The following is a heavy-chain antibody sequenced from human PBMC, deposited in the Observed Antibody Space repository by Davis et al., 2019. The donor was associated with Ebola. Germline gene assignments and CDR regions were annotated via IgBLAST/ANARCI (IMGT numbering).Heavy chain of an antibody. J-gene: IGHJ4*02. D-gene: IGHD6-19*01. CDR1: GFTFRSHA. CDR3: AKSPSGWYDY. CDR2: ISVGDGGT. Sequence: GESLKISCTASGFTFRSHAIHWVRQAPGKGLEWVSTISVGDGGTFYADSVKGRFTISSDNSKNTVFLQMSSLRAEDTAVYYCAKSPSGWYDYWGQGTLVTVSS. V-gene: IGHV3-23*01.